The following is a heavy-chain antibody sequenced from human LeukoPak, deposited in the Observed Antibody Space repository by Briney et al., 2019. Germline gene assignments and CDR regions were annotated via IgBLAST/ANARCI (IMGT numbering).Heavy chain of an antibody. Sequence: SVKVSCKASGNSISNYAVSWVRQAPGLGFEWMGGIIPIFGTADYAQKFQGRVTITADQSTSTTYMALSSLKSEDTATYYCTTRACHAGGCSSSFYYYYGLHFWGQGTTVSVSS. J-gene: IGHJ6*02. CDR3: TTRACHAGGCSSSFYYYYGLHF. D-gene: IGHD3-16*01. V-gene: IGHV1-69*13. CDR2: IIPIFGTA. CDR1: GNSISNYA.